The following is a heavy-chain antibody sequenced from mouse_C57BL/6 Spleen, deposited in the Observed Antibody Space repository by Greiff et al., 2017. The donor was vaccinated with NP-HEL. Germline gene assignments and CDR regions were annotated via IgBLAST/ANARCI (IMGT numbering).Heavy chain of an antibody. J-gene: IGHJ2*01. V-gene: IGHV5-17*01. CDR2: ISSGSSTI. CDR1: GFTFSDYG. CDR3: ASGGYFDD. Sequence: EVKLVESGGGLVKPGGSLKLSCAASGFTFSDYGMHWVRQAPEKGLEWVAYISSGSSTIYYADTVKGRFTISRDNAKNTLFLQMTSLRAEDTAMYYCASGGYFDDWGQGTTLTVSS.